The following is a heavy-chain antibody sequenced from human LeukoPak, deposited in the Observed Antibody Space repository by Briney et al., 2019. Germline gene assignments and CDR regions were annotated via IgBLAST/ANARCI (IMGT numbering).Heavy chain of an antibody. V-gene: IGHV4-39*01. CDR2: IYYSGST. J-gene: IGHJ4*02. CDR1: GGSISSSSYY. D-gene: IGHD5-24*01. Sequence: PSETLSLTCTVSGGSISSSSYYWGWIRQPPGKGLEWIGSIYYSGSTYYNPSLKSRVTISVDTSKNQISLKLSSVTAADTAVYYCARPQSTIPGDFAYWGQGSLVTVSS. CDR3: ARPQSTIPGDFAY.